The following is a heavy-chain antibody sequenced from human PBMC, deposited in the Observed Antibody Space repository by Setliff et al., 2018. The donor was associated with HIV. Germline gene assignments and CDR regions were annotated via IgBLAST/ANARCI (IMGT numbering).Heavy chain of an antibody. J-gene: IGHJ5*02. D-gene: IGHD3-10*01. CDR2: VHYSGIV. Sequence: SETLSLTCSVSGGGMRNFYWSWIRQAPGGKLEWIGHVHYSGIVDYSPSLRSRLTISAQTSKNQFSLTLTSVTAADTALYFCARVAKDSSLFSSSGPTYFDPWGHGIPVTVSS. CDR3: ARVAKDSSLFSSSGPTYFDP. V-gene: IGHV4-59*01. CDR1: GGGMRNFY.